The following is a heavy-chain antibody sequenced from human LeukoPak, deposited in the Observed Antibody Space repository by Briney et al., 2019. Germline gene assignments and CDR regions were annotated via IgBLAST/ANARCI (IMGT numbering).Heavy chain of an antibody. CDR2: MKQDGSDK. CDR3: ARDLVLGGDYGNFDY. D-gene: IGHD2-21*02. V-gene: IGHV3-7*01. J-gene: IGHJ4*02. CDR1: GFTFSNHW. Sequence: PGGSLRLSCAASGFTFSNHWMSWVRQAPGKGLEWVANMKQDGSDKYYVDSVKGRFTISRDNAQNSLSLQMNSLRAEDTAMYYCARDLVLGGDYGNFDYWGQGTLVTVSS.